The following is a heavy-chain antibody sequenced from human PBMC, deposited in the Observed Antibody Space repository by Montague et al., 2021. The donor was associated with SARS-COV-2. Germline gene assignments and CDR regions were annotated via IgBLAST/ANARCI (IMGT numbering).Heavy chain of an antibody. CDR3: SRAQRTCFIATCVHYFDY. Sequence: SETLSLTCRVSGDSISSYCWSWVRQSPGRGLDWIGHIYYTGSAKYNPSLKSRVSISVDTARRQFPLNLKSGTAADTAVYYCSRAQRTCFIATCVHYFDYWGQGAQVTVSS. V-gene: IGHV4-59*01. J-gene: IGHJ4*02. CDR2: IYYTGSA. CDR1: GDSISSYC. D-gene: IGHD2-15*01.